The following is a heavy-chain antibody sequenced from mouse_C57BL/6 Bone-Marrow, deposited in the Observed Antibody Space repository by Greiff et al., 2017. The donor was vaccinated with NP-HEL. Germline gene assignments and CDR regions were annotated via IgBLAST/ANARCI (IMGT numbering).Heavy chain of an antibody. CDR2: IYYSGTI. Sequence: DVKLVESGPGLVKPSQTVFLTCTVTGISITTGNYRWSWIRQFPGNKLEWIGYIYYSGTITYNPSLTSRTTITRDTPKNQFFLEMNSLTAEDTATYYCAREEGYDGYFAYWGQGTLVTVSA. V-gene: IGHV3-5*01. J-gene: IGHJ3*01. D-gene: IGHD2-3*01. CDR3: AREEGYDGYFAY. CDR1: GISITTGNYR.